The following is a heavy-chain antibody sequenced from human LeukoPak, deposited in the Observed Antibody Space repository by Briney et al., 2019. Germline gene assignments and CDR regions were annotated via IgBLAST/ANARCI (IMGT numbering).Heavy chain of an antibody. CDR1: GYSFTSYW. CDR2: IYPGDSDA. CDR3: TSRTLRTDFDY. Sequence: GESLKISCKGSGYSFTSYWIAWVRQMPGKGLEWMGIIYPGDSDARYSPSFQGQATISADKSISTAYLQWSSLKASDTAMYYCTSRTLRTDFDYWGQGTLVTVSS. J-gene: IGHJ4*02. V-gene: IGHV5-51*01. D-gene: IGHD1-1*01.